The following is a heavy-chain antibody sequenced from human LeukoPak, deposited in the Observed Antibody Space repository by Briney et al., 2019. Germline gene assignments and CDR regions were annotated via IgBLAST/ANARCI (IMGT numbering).Heavy chain of an antibody. J-gene: IGHJ4*02. V-gene: IGHV3-66*02. CDR1: GFTVSSNY. CDR2: IYSDGST. Sequence: GGSLRLSCAASGFTVSSNYMAWVRQAPGKGLEWVSVIYSDGSTFYADSVKGRFTISRDNSKNTLYLQMDSLRPEDTAVYYCTNLPTYWGQGTLVTVSS. CDR3: TNLPTY.